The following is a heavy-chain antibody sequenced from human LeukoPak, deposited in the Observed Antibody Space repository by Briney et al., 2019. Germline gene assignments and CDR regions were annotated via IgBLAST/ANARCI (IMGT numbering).Heavy chain of an antibody. Sequence: ASVKVSCKASGYTFTAYYLHWVRQAPGQGLEWMGWINPSSGGTNYAQNFQGRVTATWDTSISTAYMELSRLRSDDTAVFYCARGGYCSGGSCSTDFDYWGQGTLVTVSS. V-gene: IGHV1-2*02. J-gene: IGHJ4*02. CDR2: INPSSGGT. CDR3: ARGGYCSGGSCSTDFDY. D-gene: IGHD2-15*01. CDR1: GYTFTAYY.